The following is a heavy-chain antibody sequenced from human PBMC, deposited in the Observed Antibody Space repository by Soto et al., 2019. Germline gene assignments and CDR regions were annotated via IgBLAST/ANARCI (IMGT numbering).Heavy chain of an antibody. V-gene: IGHV1-69*06. CDR3: ESYRQLVSPYYSYYGMDV. J-gene: IGHJ6*02. CDR2: IIPIFGTA. Sequence: QVQLVQSGAEVKKPGSSVKVSCKASGGTFSSYAISWVRQAPGQGLEWMGGIIPIFGTANYAQKFQGIVTITADKSTSTAEMELSSLRSEDTDVYYCESYRQLVSPYYSYYGMDVWGQGTTVTVSS. D-gene: IGHD6-6*01. CDR1: GGTFSSYA.